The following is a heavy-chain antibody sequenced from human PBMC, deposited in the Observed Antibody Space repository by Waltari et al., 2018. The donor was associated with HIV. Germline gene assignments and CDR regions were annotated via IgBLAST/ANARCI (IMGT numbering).Heavy chain of an antibody. CDR1: GYSFTSYW. V-gene: IGHV5-10-1*01. CDR3: ARRRDSSRRHWYFDL. CDR2: IDPSDSYT. D-gene: IGHD6-13*01. Sequence: EVQLVQPGAEVKKPGESLRISCKGSGYSFTSYWISWVGQRPGKGLEWMGRIDPSDSYTNYSPSFQGHVTISADKSISTAYLQWSSLKASDTAMYYCARRRDSSRRHWYFDLWGRGTLVTVSS. J-gene: IGHJ2*01.